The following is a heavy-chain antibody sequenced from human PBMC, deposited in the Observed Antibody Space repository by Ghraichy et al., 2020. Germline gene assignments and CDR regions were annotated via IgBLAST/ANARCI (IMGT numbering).Heavy chain of an antibody. CDR1: GFTFSSYA. V-gene: IGHV3-23*01. D-gene: IGHD2-2*01. CDR3: ATLYGSGYCSSTSCYPL. CDR2: ISGSGGST. J-gene: IGHJ4*02. Sequence: LSLTCAASGFTFSSYAMSWVRQAPGKGLEWVSAISGSGGSTYYADSVKGRFTISRDNSKNTLYLQMNSLRAEDTAVYYCATLYGSGYCSSTSCYPLWGQGTLVTVSS.